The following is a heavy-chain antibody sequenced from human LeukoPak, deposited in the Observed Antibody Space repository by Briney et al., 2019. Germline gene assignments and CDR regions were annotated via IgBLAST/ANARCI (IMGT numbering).Heavy chain of an antibody. CDR1: DDSITMYY. D-gene: IGHD1-1*01. V-gene: IGHV4-59*01. J-gene: IGHJ5*02. CDR3: ARARRWNAAVEGWWFDP. Sequence: SETLSLTCSVSDDSITMYYWTWIPQPPGKGLEWIGYVDHTGSTNFNPSLNGRVSISRDTTKNLFSLRLRSVTAADTAVYYCARARRWNAAVEGWWFDPWGQGTLVTVSS. CDR2: VDHTGST.